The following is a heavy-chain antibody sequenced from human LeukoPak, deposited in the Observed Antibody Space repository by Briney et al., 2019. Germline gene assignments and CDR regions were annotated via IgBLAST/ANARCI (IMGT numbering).Heavy chain of an antibody. CDR2: ISYSGMT. V-gene: IGHV4-39*07. J-gene: IGHJ6*03. D-gene: IGHD1-1*01. Sequence: PSETLSLTCSVSGDSINSSGNYWGWIRQPPGKALEWIGSISYSGMTYYNPSLKSRVAISLDTSQNQVSLKLISLTAADTAVYYCANYIRNVHYYMDVWGKGTTVIVSS. CDR3: ANYIRNVHYYMDV. CDR1: GDSINSSGNY.